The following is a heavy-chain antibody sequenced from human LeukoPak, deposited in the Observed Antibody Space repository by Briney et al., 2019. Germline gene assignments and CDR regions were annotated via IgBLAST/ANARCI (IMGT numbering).Heavy chain of an antibody. D-gene: IGHD2-2*01. CDR3: ARVGNCGSTSCSEIDY. J-gene: IGHJ4*02. CDR2: ISSSSSYI. CDR1: GFTFSSYS. Sequence: GGSLRLSCAASGFTFSSYSMNWVRQAPGKGLEWVSSISSSSSYIYYADSVKGRFTISRDNAKNTLYLQMNSLRAEDTAVYYCARVGNCGSTSCSEIDYWGQGTLVTVSS. V-gene: IGHV3-21*01.